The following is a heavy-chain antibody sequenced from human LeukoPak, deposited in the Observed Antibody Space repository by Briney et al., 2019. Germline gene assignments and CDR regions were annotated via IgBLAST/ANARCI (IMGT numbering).Heavy chain of an antibody. V-gene: IGHV1-18*04. Sequence: ASVKVSCKASGYSFTSHYMHWVRQAPGQGLEWMGWISAYNGNTNYAQKLQGRVTMTTDTSTSTACMELRSLRSDDTAVYYCARLGYCSGGSCYNFDYWGQGTLVTVSS. CDR3: ARLGYCSGGSCYNFDY. CDR1: GYSFTSHY. CDR2: ISAYNGNT. D-gene: IGHD2-15*01. J-gene: IGHJ4*02.